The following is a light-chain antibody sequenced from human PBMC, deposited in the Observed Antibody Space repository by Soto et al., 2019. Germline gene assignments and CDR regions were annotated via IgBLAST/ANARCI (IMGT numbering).Light chain of an antibody. Sequence: EIVMTQSPATLSLSPGERATLSCRASQSITNNLAWYQQKPGRAPRLLIYAASTRATGIPARFSGSGSGTEFTLTIRSLQSEDFAVYYCQQYNNWPPRITFGGGTKVEIK. CDR3: QQYNNWPPRIT. CDR1: QSITNN. V-gene: IGKV3-15*01. CDR2: AAS. J-gene: IGKJ4*01.